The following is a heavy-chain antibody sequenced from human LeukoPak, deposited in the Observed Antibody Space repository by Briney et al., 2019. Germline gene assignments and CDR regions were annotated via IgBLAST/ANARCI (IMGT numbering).Heavy chain of an antibody. V-gene: IGHV4-59*08. J-gene: IGHJ6*02. CDR3: ARGGWYPAGVYYGMDV. Sequence: PSETLSLTCTVSGGSISSYYWSWIRQPPGKGLEWIGYIHYSGSTNYNPSLKSRVTISVDTSKNQFSLKLSSVTAADTAVYYCARGGWYPAGVYYGMDVWGQGTTVTVSS. CDR1: GGSISSYY. CDR2: IHYSGST. D-gene: IGHD6-19*01.